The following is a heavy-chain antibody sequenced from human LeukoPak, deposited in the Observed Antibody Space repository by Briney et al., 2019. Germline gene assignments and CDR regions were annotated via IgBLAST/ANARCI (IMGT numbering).Heavy chain of an antibody. V-gene: IGHV3-53*01. J-gene: IGHJ4*02. CDR1: GFTFSKYW. CDR3: ARVWSSSSDKDYFDY. D-gene: IGHD6-6*01. Sequence: GGSLRLSCAASGFTFSKYWLHWLRQAPGKGLEWVSVIYSGGSTYYADSVKGRFTISRDNSKNTLYLQMNSLRAEDTAVYYCARVWSSSSDKDYFDYWGQGTLVTVSS. CDR2: IYSGGST.